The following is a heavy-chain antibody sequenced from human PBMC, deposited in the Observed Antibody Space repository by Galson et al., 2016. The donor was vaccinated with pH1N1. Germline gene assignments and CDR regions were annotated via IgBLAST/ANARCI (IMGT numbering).Heavy chain of an antibody. CDR3: TIGRRQDYYYGMDV. Sequence: SLRLSCAASGFTFSGSAMHWVRQASGEGLEWVGRIRGKANNYATAYAASVKGRFTFSRDDSNNTAYLQMNNLRPEDTAMYYCTIGRRQDYYYGMDVWGQGTTVTVSS. D-gene: IGHD2/OR15-2a*01. CDR2: IRGKANNYAT. J-gene: IGHJ6*02. CDR1: GFTFSGSA. V-gene: IGHV3-73*01.